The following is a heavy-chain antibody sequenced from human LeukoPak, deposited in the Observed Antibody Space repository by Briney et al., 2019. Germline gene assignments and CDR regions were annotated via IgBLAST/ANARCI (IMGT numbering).Heavy chain of an antibody. V-gene: IGHV3-23*01. D-gene: IGHD3-16*02. CDR1: GLTFRSHA. CDR2: ISGSGNNK. J-gene: IGHJ4*02. CDR3: AKGKDVWGSYRTEFDF. Sequence: GGSLRLSCAASGLTFRSHAMTWVRQAPGKGLEWVSVISGSGNNKYYADSVKGRFTISRDNSKNTLYLQMNSLRPEDTAVYYCAKGKDVWGSYRTEFDFWGQGTLVAVSS.